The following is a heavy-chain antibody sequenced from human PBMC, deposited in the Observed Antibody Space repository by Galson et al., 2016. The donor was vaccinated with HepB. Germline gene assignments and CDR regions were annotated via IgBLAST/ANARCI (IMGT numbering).Heavy chain of an antibody. D-gene: IGHD3-10*01. CDR2: IFXXXGT. CDR1: GGSIXTHY. J-gene: IGHJ4*02. Sequence: QVXLQEXGPGLVXXSETLXXTCTVSGGSIXTHYWSWIRXSXGKGLXXXGYIFXXXGTXXTPSRKGRVTMSLDTSKNQFSLNLXXVTAADTAVXYCAXDDVAFGHXXYWGQGXXVT. V-gene: IGHV4-59*11. CDR3: AXDDVAFGHXXY.